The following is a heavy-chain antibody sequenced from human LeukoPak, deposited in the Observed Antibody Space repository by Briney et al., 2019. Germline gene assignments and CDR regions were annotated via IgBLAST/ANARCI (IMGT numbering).Heavy chain of an antibody. CDR2: IGGSGSST. CDR3: AKSDTSGPTAHDY. V-gene: IGHV3-23*01. Sequence: GGSLSLSCAAAGFTFSSYAMSWVRQARGKGLEWVSAIGGSGSSTYYAGSVKGRFTISRDNSKNTLYLQMNSLRAEDTAVYYCAKSDTSGPTAHDYWGQGTLVTVSS. D-gene: IGHD3-22*01. CDR1: GFTFSSYA. J-gene: IGHJ4*02.